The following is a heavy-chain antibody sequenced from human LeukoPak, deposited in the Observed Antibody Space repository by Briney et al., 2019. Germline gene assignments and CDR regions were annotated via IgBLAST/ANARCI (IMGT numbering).Heavy chain of an antibody. V-gene: IGHV1-18*01. CDR1: GYTFTSYG. Sequence: ASVKVSCKASGYTFTSYGISWVRQAPGQGLEWMGWISAYNGNTNYAQKLQGRVTITTDTSTSTAYMELRSLRSDDTAVYYCARIPAAIRFYGYFDYWGQGTLVTVSS. D-gene: IGHD2-21*02. J-gene: IGHJ4*02. CDR2: ISAYNGNT. CDR3: ARIPAAIRFYGYFDY.